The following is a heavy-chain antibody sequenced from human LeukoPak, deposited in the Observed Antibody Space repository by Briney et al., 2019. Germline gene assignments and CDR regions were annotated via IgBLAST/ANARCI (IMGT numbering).Heavy chain of an antibody. CDR2: IYYSGST. Sequence: SETLSLTCTVSGGSISSSSYYWGWIRQPPGKGLEWIGSIYYSGSTYYNPSLKSRVTISVDTSKNQFSLKLSSVTAADTAVYYCAREGQAAAAVDYWGQGTLVTVSS. CDR1: GGSISSSSYY. J-gene: IGHJ4*02. D-gene: IGHD6-13*01. V-gene: IGHV4-39*07. CDR3: AREGQAAAAVDY.